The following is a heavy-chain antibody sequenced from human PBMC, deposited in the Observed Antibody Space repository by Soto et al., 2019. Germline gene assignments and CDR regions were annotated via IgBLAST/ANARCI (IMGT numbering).Heavy chain of an antibody. CDR2: IYWDDDK. J-gene: IGHJ4*02. Sequence: QITLKESGPPLVKPTQTLTLTCTFSGFSLSTSGVGVGWIRQPPGKALEWLALIYWDDDKRYNSSLKSRLTFTMDTSKNQVVLTMTNMDPVDTGTYYCAHTETATGMFDYWGQGTLVTVSS. D-gene: IGHD6-13*01. CDR1: GFSLSTSGVG. V-gene: IGHV2-5*02. CDR3: AHTETATGMFDY.